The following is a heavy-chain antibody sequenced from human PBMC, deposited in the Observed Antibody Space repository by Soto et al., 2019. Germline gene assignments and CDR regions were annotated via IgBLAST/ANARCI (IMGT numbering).Heavy chain of an antibody. CDR1: GGSFSGYY. CDR3: ARGLNFPF. D-gene: IGHD3-3*01. Sequence: PXXTLSLACAVYGGSFSGYYWSWIRQPPGKGLEWIGEINHSGSTNYNPSLKSRVTISVDTSKNQFSLKLSSVTAADTAVYYCARGLNFPFWGQGTLVTVSS. V-gene: IGHV4-34*01. CDR2: INHSGST. J-gene: IGHJ4*02.